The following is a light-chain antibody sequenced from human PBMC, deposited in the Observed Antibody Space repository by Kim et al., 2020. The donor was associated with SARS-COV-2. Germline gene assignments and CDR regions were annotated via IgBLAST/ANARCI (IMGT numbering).Light chain of an antibody. CDR2: YDS. CDR1: NIGSKS. V-gene: IGLV3-21*04. Sequence: SYELTQPPSVSVAPGQTASISCGGNNIGSKSVHWCQQKPGQAPVLVISYDSDRPSGIPERFSGSNSGNTATLTISRVEAGDEADYYCQVWDSTIDHRVLFGSGTQLTVL. J-gene: IGLJ2*01. CDR3: QVWDSTIDHRVL.